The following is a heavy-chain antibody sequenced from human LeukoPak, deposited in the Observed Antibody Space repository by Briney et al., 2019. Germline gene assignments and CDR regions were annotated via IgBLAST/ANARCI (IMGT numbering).Heavy chain of an antibody. Sequence: PGGSLRLSCEASKFTFGSFWMNWVRLVPGKGLLWVSRINPDGSDTEYADSVKGRFTVSRDNARNTLYLEMRSLSVQDSGLYYCARARNGYSSGLDVWGPGTWVTVSS. CDR1: KFTFGSFW. D-gene: IGHD2-15*01. J-gene: IGHJ6*02. CDR3: ARARNGYSSGLDV. CDR2: INPDGSDT. V-gene: IGHV3-74*01.